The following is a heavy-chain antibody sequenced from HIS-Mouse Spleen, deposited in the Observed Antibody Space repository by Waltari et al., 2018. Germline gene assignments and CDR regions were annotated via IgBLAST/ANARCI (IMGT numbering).Heavy chain of an antibody. CDR2: ISWNSGSI. CDR1: GFTFDVYA. J-gene: IGHJ3*02. D-gene: IGHD3-16*01. V-gene: IGHV3-9*01. CDR3: AKDRTRFWAVYDAFDI. Sequence: EVQLVESGGGLVQPGRSLRLSCAASGFTFDVYAMHWVRQAPGKGLEWVSGISWNSGSIGYADSVKGRFTISRDNAKNSLYLQMNSLRAEDTALYYCAKDRTRFWAVYDAFDIWGQGTMVTVSS.